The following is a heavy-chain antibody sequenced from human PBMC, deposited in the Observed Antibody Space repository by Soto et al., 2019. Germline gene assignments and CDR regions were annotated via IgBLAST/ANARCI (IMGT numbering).Heavy chain of an antibody. CDR2: ISSGSTTI. V-gene: IGHV3-48*04. Sequence: GGSLRLSCAASELTFSLYNMNWVRQAPGKGLEWVSYISSGSTTIYYADSVKGRFTISRDDAKNSLYLHMNSLRVEDTAVYYFVRDFPRGVRYFDLWGRGTLVTGSS. CDR3: VRDFPRGVRYFDL. J-gene: IGHJ2*01. CDR1: ELTFSLYN.